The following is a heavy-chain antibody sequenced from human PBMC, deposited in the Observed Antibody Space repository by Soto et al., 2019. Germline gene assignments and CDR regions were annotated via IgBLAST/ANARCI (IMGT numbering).Heavy chain of an antibody. V-gene: IGHV3-49*04. D-gene: IGHD3-22*01. Sequence: GGSLRLSCTASGFTFGDYAMSWVRQAPGKGLEWVGFIRSKAYGGTTEYAASVKGRFTISRDDSKSIAYLQMNSLKTEDTAVYYCTIPWGSSGYYVGSDAFDIWGQGTMVTVSS. CDR3: TIPWGSSGYYVGSDAFDI. J-gene: IGHJ3*02. CDR2: IRSKAYGGTT. CDR1: GFTFGDYA.